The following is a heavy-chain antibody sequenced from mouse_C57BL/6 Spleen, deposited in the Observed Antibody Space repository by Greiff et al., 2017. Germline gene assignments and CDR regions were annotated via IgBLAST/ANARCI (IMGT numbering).Heavy chain of an antibody. J-gene: IGHJ1*03. Sequence: QVQLKQPGAELVRPGSSVKLSCKASGYTFTSYWMHWVKQRPIQGLEWIGNIDPSDSETHYNQKFKDKATLTVDKSSSTAYMQLSSLTSEDSAVYYCARDGAITTEWYFDVWGTGTTVTVSS. CDR3: ARDGAITTEWYFDV. CDR2: IDPSDSET. D-gene: IGHD1-1*01. CDR1: GYTFTSYW. V-gene: IGHV1-52*01.